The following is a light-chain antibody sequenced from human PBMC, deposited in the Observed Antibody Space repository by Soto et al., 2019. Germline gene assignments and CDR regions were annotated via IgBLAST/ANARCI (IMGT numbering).Light chain of an antibody. CDR3: QQYGSSPPLT. CDR2: GAS. CDR1: QSVSSSY. V-gene: IGKV3-20*01. J-gene: IGKJ4*01. Sequence: EIVLAQAPGTLSWSPGERATLSGRASQSVSSSYLAWYQQKPGQAPRLLIYGASSRATGIPGRFSGSGSGTDFTLTISRLEPEDFAVYYCQQYGSSPPLTFGGGTRWIS.